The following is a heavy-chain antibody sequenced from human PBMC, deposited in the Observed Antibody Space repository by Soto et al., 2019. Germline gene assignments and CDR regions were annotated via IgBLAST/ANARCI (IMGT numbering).Heavy chain of an antibody. CDR1: GFTFSGDS. CDR2: ISTTSTYI. Sequence: TGGYLRLSSAASGFTFSGDSMNWVRQAPGKGLEWVSSISTTSTYIYYADSVKGRFTISRDNANNSLHLQMNSLRAEDTAVYYCTRDYVMDVWGQGTTVTVSS. CDR3: TRDYVMDV. V-gene: IGHV3-21*01. J-gene: IGHJ6*02.